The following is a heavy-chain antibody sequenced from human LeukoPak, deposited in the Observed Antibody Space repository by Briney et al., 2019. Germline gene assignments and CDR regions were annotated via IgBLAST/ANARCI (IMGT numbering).Heavy chain of an antibody. Sequence: PSETLSLTCTVSGGPISSHYWSWIRQPPGKGLEWIGYIYYSGSTNYNPSLKSRVTISVDTSKNQFSLKLSSVTDADTAVYYCARDLRGSYYWFDPWGQGTLVTVSS. D-gene: IGHD1-26*01. V-gene: IGHV4-59*11. J-gene: IGHJ5*02. CDR1: GGPISSHY. CDR3: ARDLRGSYYWFDP. CDR2: IYYSGST.